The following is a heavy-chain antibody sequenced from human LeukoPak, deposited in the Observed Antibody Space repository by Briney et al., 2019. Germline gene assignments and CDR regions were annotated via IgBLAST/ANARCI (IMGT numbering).Heavy chain of an antibody. V-gene: IGHV4-59*01. Sequence: SETLSLTCTVSGGSISSYYWSWIRQPPGKGLEWIGYIYYSGSTNYSPTLKSRVTISVDTSKNQFSLKLSSVTAADTAVYYCARDRGDVWGKGTTVTVSS. CDR2: IYYSGST. CDR3: ARDRGDV. CDR1: GGSISSYY. J-gene: IGHJ6*04.